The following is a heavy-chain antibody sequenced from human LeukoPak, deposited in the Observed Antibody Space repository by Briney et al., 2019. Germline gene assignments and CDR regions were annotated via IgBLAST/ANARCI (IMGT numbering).Heavy chain of an antibody. V-gene: IGHV3-11*04. D-gene: IGHD3-10*01. CDR1: GGSISSGSYY. Sequence: LSLTCTVSGGSISSGSYYWSWIRQAPGKGLEWVSYISSSGSTIYYADSVKGRFTISRDNAKNSLYLQMNSLRAEDTAVYYCARVSPYYYGSGSYLDYFDYWGQGTLVTVSS. CDR2: ISSSGSTI. J-gene: IGHJ4*02. CDR3: ARVSPYYYGSGSYLDYFDY.